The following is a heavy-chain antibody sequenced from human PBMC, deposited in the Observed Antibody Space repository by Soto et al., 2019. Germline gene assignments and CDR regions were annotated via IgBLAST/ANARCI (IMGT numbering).Heavy chain of an antibody. V-gene: IGHV4-30-4*01. J-gene: IGHJ5*02. Sequence: PSETLSLTCTVSGGSLSSGDYYWSWIRQPPGKGLEWIGYIYYSGSTYYNPSLKSRITISVDTSKNQFSLELSSVTAADTAVYYCARERADGARLDPWGQGTLVTVSS. CDR3: ARERADGARLDP. CDR2: IYYSGST. CDR1: GGSLSSGDYY.